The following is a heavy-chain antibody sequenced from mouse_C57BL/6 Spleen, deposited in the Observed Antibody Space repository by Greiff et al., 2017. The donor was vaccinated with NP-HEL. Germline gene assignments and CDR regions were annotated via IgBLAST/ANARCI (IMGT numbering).Heavy chain of an antibody. CDR2: INPNNGGT. CDR3: ARAEDRNYVDYAMDY. CDR1: GYTFTDYN. V-gene: IGHV1-22*01. Sequence: EVQLQQSGPELVKPGASVKMSCKASGYTFTDYNMHWVKQSHGKSLEWIGYINPNNGGTSYNQKFKGKATLTVNKSSSTAYMELRSLTSEDSAVYYCARAEDRNYVDYAMDYWGQGTSVTVSS. J-gene: IGHJ4*01. D-gene: IGHD2-5*01.